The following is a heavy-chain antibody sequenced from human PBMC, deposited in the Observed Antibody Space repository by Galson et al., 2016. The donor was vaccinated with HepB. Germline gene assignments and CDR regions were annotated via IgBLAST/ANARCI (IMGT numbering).Heavy chain of an antibody. CDR3: MSYSDAWYSGF. D-gene: IGHD6-13*01. V-gene: IGHV3-7*03. Sequence: SLRLSCAASGFTFSTFWMTWVRQAPGKGLEWVANIKQDGSWKYYVDSVKGRFTISRDNAKNSVYLQMNSLRGDDTAVYYCMSYSDAWYSGFWGQGTLVTVSS. CDR2: IKQDGSWK. CDR1: GFTFSTFW. J-gene: IGHJ4*02.